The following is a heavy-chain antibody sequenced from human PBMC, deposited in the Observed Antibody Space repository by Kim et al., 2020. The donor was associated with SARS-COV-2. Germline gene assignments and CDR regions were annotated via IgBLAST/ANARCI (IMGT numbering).Heavy chain of an antibody. CDR2: IKQDGSEK. J-gene: IGHJ3*02. CDR1: GFTFSSYW. Sequence: GGSLRLSCAASGFTFSSYWMSWVRQAPGKGLEWGANIKQDGSEKYFVDSVKGRFTISRDNAKNSLYLQMNSLRAEDTAVYYCAREDRRITMVRGVKAAFDIWGPGTMVTVSS. CDR3: AREDRRITMVRGVKAAFDI. D-gene: IGHD3-10*01. V-gene: IGHV3-7*03.